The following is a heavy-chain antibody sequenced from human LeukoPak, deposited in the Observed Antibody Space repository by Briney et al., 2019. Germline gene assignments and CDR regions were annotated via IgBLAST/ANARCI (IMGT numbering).Heavy chain of an antibody. CDR2: IIPSGGTT. CDR3: AREHSGNSTPGDY. CDR1: GYTFTSYY. D-gene: IGHD4-23*01. J-gene: IGHJ4*02. V-gene: IGHV1-46*01. Sequence: ASVKVSCKASGYTFTSYYMHWVRQAPGQGLEWMGIIIPSGGTTSYAQKFQGRVTMTRDTSTSTVYMELRSLRPDDTAVYYCAREHSGNSTPGDYWGQGTLVTVSS.